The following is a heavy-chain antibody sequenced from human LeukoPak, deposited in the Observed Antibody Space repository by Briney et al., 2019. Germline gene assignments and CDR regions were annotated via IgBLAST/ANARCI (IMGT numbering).Heavy chain of an antibody. Sequence: SETLSLTCAVSGYSISSGYYCGWIRQPPGKGLEWIGTIYHNGNVYYNPSLMSRVTVSVDTSKKQFSLRLTSVTATDTAVYYCARRWNYGRNYYIDVWGKGATVSVSS. D-gene: IGHD1-7*01. J-gene: IGHJ6*03. CDR2: IYHNGNV. V-gene: IGHV4-38-2*01. CDR1: GYSISSGYY. CDR3: ARRWNYGRNYYIDV.